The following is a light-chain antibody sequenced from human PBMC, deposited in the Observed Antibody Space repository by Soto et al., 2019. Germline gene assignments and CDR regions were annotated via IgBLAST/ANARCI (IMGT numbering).Light chain of an antibody. V-gene: IGKV3-20*01. J-gene: IGKJ4*01. CDR3: QQYGSSPLT. Sequence: EIVLTQSPGTLSLSPGERATLSYRASQSVSSSSLAWYQQKPGQAPRLLIYGASSRATGIPDRISGSGSGTDFTLSISRLEPEDFAVYYCQQYGSSPLTFGGGTKVEIK. CDR2: GAS. CDR1: QSVSSSS.